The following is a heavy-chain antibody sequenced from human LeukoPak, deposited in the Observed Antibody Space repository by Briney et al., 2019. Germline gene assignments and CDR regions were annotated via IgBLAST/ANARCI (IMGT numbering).Heavy chain of an antibody. V-gene: IGHV4-59*08. J-gene: IGHJ4*02. CDR1: GGSLSSYY. D-gene: IGHD5-18*01. CDR3: ARLGYTAMVSPELYYFDY. CDR2: IYYSGST. Sequence: PSETLSLTCTVSGGSLSSYYWSWIRQPPGKGLEWIGYIYYSGSTNYNPSLKSRVTISVDTSKNQFSLKLSSVTAADTAVYYCARLGYTAMVSPELYYFDYWGQGTLVTVSS.